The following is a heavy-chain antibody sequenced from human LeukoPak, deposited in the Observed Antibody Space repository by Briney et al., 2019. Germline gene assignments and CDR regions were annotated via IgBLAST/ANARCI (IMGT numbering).Heavy chain of an antibody. V-gene: IGHV3-23*01. CDR2: IIASGGTT. CDR3: AKLRGYGSGTYIDY. Sequence: PGGSLRLSCAASGFPFSCYAMSWFRQTPGKGLEWVSSIIASGGTTYYADSVKGRFTISRDNSKNTLYLQMNSLRAEDTAVYYCAKLRGYGSGTYIDYWGQGTLVTVSS. CDR1: GFPFSCYA. D-gene: IGHD3-10*01. J-gene: IGHJ4*02.